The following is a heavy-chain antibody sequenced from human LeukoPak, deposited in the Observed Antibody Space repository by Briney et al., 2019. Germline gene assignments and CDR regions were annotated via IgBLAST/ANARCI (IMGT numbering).Heavy chain of an antibody. V-gene: IGHV3-30*18. CDR3: ANLPL. CDR2: ISYDGSNK. J-gene: IGHJ4*02. CDR1: GFTFSNYG. Sequence: VGSLRLSCATSGFTFSNYGMHWVRQAPGKGLEWVAVISYDGSNKYYADSVKGRFTISRDNSKNTLYLQMNSLRPEDAAVYYCANLPLWGQGTLVTVSS.